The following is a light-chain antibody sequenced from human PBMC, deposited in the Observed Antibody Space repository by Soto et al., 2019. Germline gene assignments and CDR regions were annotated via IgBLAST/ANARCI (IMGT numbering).Light chain of an antibody. Sequence: NFMLTQPHSVSESPGKTVTISCTRSSGSIASNYVQWYQQRPGSSPTTVIYEDNQSPSGVPDRFSGSIDSSSNSASLTISGLETEDEADYYCQSYDATNQVFGGGTKVTVL. CDR2: EDN. CDR3: QSYDATNQV. CDR1: SGSIASNY. J-gene: IGLJ3*02. V-gene: IGLV6-57*01.